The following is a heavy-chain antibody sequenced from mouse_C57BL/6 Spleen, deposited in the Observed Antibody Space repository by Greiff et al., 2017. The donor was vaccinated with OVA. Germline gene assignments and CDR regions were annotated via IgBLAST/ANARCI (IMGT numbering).Heavy chain of an antibody. CDR2: IDPETGGT. Sequence: QVQLKESGAELVRPGASVTLSCKASGYTFTDYEMHWVKQTPVHGLEWIGAIDPETGGTAYNQKFKGKAILTADKSSSTAYMELRSLTSEDSAVYYCTRGDYGDWYFDVWGTGTTVTVSS. CDR3: TRGDYGDWYFDV. D-gene: IGHD2-4*01. J-gene: IGHJ1*03. CDR1: GYTFTDYE. V-gene: IGHV1-15*01.